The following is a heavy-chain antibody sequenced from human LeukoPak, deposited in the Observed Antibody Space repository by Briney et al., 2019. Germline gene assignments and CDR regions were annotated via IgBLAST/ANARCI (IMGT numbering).Heavy chain of an antibody. Sequence: PSETLSLTCTVSGGSISSYYWSWIRQPPGKGLEWIGYIYYSGSTNYTPSLKSRVTISVDTSKNQFSLKLSSVTAADTAVYYCARVQGPVGFDPWGQGTLVTVSS. CDR3: ARVQGPVGFDP. CDR1: GGSISSYY. V-gene: IGHV4-59*01. CDR2: IYYSGST. J-gene: IGHJ5*02.